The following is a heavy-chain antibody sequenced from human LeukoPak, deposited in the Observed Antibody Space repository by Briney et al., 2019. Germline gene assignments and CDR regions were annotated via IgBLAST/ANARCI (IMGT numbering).Heavy chain of an antibody. Sequence: GGSLRLSCAASGFTFSSYAMSWVRQAPGKGLEWVSAISGSGGSTYYADTVKGRFTISRDNSKNTLYLQMNSLRAEDTAVYYCAKVFSIVGATTFDYWGPGNLGSVSS. V-gene: IGHV3-23*01. J-gene: IGHJ4*01. CDR2: ISGSGGST. D-gene: IGHD1-26*01. CDR3: AKVFSIVGATTFDY. CDR1: GFTFSSYA.